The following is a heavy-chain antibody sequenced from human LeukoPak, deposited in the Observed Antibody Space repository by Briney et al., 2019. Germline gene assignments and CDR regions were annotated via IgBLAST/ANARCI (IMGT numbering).Heavy chain of an antibody. D-gene: IGHD6-13*01. CDR1: GFTFSSYE. J-gene: IGHJ6*03. CDR2: ISSSGNTI. CDR3: ARLAAAINYYYYYYMDV. Sequence: GGSLRLSCAASGFTFSSYEMNWVRQAPGKGLEWVSYISSSGNTIYYADSVKGRFTISRDNAKNSLYLQMNSLRAEDTAVYYRARLAAAINYYYYYYMDVWGKGTTVTISS. V-gene: IGHV3-48*03.